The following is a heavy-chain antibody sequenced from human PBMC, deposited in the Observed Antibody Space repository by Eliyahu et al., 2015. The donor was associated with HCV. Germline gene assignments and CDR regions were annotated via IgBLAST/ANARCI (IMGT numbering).Heavy chain of an antibody. CDR1: GFTFDDYX. Sequence: EVQLVESGGVVVQPGGSLRLSCAASGFTFDDYXMHWVRQAPGKGLEWVSLISWDGGSTYYADSVKGRFTISRDNSKNSLYLQMNSLRTEDTALYYCAKDRRPAPYSYGLQYYYYGMDVWGQGTTVTVSS. D-gene: IGHD5-18*01. CDR2: ISWDGGST. J-gene: IGHJ6*02. CDR3: AKDRRPAPYSYGLQYYYYGMDV. V-gene: IGHV3-43*01.